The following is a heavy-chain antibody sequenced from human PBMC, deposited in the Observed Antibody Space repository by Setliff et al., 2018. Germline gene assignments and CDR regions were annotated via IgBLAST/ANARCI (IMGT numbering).Heavy chain of an antibody. D-gene: IGHD1-26*01. Sequence: SETLSLTCTVSGGSISSGGYYWSWIRQPPGKGLEWIGSIHYSGSTYYNPSLKSRVTISIDTSKNQFSLKLSSVTAADTAVYYCARGGDSGSYFLANHDAFDIWGQGTMVTVSS. V-gene: IGHV4-39*07. J-gene: IGHJ3*02. CDR2: IHYSGST. CDR1: GGSISSGGYY. CDR3: ARGGDSGSYFLANHDAFDI.